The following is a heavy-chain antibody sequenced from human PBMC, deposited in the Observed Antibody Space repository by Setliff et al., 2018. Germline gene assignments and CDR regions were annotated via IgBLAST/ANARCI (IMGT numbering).Heavy chain of an antibody. D-gene: IGHD3-22*01. CDR3: ARGQRPDYHDSSPYYYHINY. Sequence: SETLSLTCAVYGGSFSGYYWSWIRQPPGKGLEWIGSIYYSGSTYYNPSLKSRVTISLDTSKNQFTLNLNSVTAADTAVYFCARGQRPDYHDSSPYYYHINYWGQGTLVTVSS. CDR2: IYYSGST. V-gene: IGHV4-34*11. J-gene: IGHJ4*02. CDR1: GGSFSGYY.